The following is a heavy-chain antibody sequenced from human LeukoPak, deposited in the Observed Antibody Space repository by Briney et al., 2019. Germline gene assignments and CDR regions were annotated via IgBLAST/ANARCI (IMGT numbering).Heavy chain of an antibody. D-gene: IGHD2-8*01. CDR3: ARSLYGDAFDI. CDR2: IYSGGST. Sequence: GGSLRLSCAASGFTVSSNYMSWVHQAPGKGLEWVSVIYSGGSTYYADSVKGRFTISRDNSKNTLYLQMNSLRAEDTAVYYCARSLYGDAFDIWGQGTMVTVSS. V-gene: IGHV3-53*01. CDR1: GFTVSSNY. J-gene: IGHJ3*02.